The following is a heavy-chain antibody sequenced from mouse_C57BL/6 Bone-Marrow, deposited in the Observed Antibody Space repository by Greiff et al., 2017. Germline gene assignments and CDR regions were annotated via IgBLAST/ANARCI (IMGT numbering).Heavy chain of an antibody. CDR2: ISSGSSTI. Sequence: EVKVEESGGGLVKPGGSLKLSCAASGFTFSDYGMHWVRQAPEKGLEWVAYISSGSSTIYYADTVKGRFTISRDNAKNTLFLQMTSLRSEDTAMYYCAIYDYDVDYWGQGTTLTVSS. D-gene: IGHD2-4*01. CDR3: AIYDYDVDY. V-gene: IGHV5-17*01. J-gene: IGHJ2*01. CDR1: GFTFSDYG.